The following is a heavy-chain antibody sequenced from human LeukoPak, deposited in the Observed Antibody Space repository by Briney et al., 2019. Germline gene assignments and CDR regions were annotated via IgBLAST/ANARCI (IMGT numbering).Heavy chain of an antibody. V-gene: IGHV3-48*04. CDR3: ARVKDRGYFDY. Sequence: GGSLRLSCAGSGFTFNSYSMNWVRQAPGKGLEWVSYLSRSGNSIYYADSVKGRFTISRDNTKKSLYLQMNSLRAEDTAVYYCARVKDRGYFDYWGPGTLVTVSS. J-gene: IGHJ4*02. D-gene: IGHD1-26*01. CDR2: LSRSGNSI. CDR1: GFTFNSYS.